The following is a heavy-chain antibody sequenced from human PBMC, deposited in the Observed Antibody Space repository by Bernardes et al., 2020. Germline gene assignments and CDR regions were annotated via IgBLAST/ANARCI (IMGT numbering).Heavy chain of an antibody. Sequence: SETLSLTRTVSGGSISSSSYYWGWIRQPPGKGLEWIGNIYYSGNTYYNPSLKSRVTISVDTSKNQFSLKLSSVTAADTAVYYCARLGAHDYWGQGTLVTVSS. J-gene: IGHJ4*02. CDR3: ARLGAHDY. V-gene: IGHV4-39*01. CDR1: GGSISSSSYY. CDR2: IYYSGNT.